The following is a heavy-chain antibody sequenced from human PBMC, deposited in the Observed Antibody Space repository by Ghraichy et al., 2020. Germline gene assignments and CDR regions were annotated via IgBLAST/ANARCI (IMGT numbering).Heavy chain of an antibody. CDR3: ARASSYYDSSGSDPLPYCDY. CDR2: IYYTGST. CDR1: GGSITSGGYF. V-gene: IGHV4-31*01. Sequence: SETLSLTCTVSGGSITSGGYFWIWIRQHPGKGLEWLGYIYYTGSTYYNPSLQSQVTISLDASKNQFSLKLSSVTAADTAVYYCARASSYYDSSGSDPLPYCDYWGQGTLVTVSS. J-gene: IGHJ4*02. D-gene: IGHD3-22*01.